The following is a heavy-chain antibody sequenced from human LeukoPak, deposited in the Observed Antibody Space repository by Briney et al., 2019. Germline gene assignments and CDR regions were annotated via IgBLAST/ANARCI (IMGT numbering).Heavy chain of an antibody. D-gene: IGHD1-1*01. J-gene: IGHJ6*03. CDR2: INQDGTEK. CDR1: GFSFSTYW. CDR3: ARVLRLERPYYYYYMDV. V-gene: IGHV3-7*03. Sequence: GGSLRLSCAASGFSFSTYWMSWVRQAPGKGLEWVANINQDGTEKYYVDSVKGRFTVSRDYAKNSLYLQMNSLRAEDTALYHCARVLRLERPYYYYYMDVWGKGTTVTISS.